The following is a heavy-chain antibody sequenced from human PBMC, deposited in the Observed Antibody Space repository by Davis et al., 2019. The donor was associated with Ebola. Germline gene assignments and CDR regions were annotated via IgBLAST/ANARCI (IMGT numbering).Heavy chain of an antibody. J-gene: IGHJ4*02. CDR1: GVTFSSFA. Sequence: GESLKISCAASGVTFSSFAMHWVRQAPGKGLEWVAVISYDGSVTYHVDSVKGRFTISRDNSKDTLYLQMNTLRAEDTAVYYCAREYTGTSGRRLDYWGQGTLVTVSS. CDR3: AREYTGTSGRRLDY. CDR2: ISYDGSVT. D-gene: IGHD6-6*01. V-gene: IGHV3-30-3*01.